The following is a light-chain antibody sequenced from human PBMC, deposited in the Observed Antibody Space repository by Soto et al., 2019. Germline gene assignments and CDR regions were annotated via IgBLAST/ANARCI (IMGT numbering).Light chain of an antibody. CDR3: QQYNNWPYT. V-gene: IGKV3-15*01. CDR2: GAS. J-gene: IGKJ2*01. CDR1: QSVSSN. Sequence: EIVMTQSPATLAVSPGERAALSCRASQSVSSNFAWYQQKPGQAPRLLIYGASSRATGTPARFSGSGSGTELTLTISRLQSEDFAVYYCQQYNNWPYTFGLGTKLEMK.